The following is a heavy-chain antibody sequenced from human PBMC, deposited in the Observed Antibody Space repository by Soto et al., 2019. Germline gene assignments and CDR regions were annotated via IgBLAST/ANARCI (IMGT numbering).Heavy chain of an antibody. CDR2: IYNEFT. D-gene: IGHD2-15*01. CDR1: GFTVTDIY. CDR3: GREPRYCSGGSCSIMGDAFDI. V-gene: IGHV3-66*01. Sequence: EVQLVESGGGLVQPGGSLRLSCVASGFTVTDIYMNWVRQAPGKGLEWVSVIYNEFTDYADSVRGRFSISTDSSKNALYLQMNSLRAEDSAVYYCGREPRYCSGGSCSIMGDAFDIWGQGTMVTVSS. J-gene: IGHJ3*02.